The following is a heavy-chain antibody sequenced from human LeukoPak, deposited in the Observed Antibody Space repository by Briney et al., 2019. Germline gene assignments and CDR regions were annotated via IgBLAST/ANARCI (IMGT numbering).Heavy chain of an antibody. CDR3: ARDPLVVTPPADHDYGGY. Sequence: SETLSLTCTVSGGSISSSSYYWGWIRQPPGKGLEWIGSIYYSGSTYYNPSLKSRVTISVDTSKNQFSLKLSSVTAADTAVYYCARDPLVVTPPADHDYGGYWGQGTLVTVSS. CDR1: GGSISSSSYY. V-gene: IGHV4-39*07. CDR2: IYYSGST. D-gene: IGHD4-17*01. J-gene: IGHJ4*02.